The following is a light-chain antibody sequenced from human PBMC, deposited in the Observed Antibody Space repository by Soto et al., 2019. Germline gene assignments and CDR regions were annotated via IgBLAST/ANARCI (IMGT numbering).Light chain of an antibody. Sequence: VLTQPPSVSVAPGKTASISCGGNDIGSKGVHWYQQKPGQAPVLVIYSDTDLPPVIPERFSGSNSANLATLTISRVEAGDEADYYGQVWDSGSSHVVFGGGTKLTFL. CDR1: DIGSKG. CDR2: SDT. V-gene: IGLV3-21*01. CDR3: QVWDSGSSHVV. J-gene: IGLJ2*01.